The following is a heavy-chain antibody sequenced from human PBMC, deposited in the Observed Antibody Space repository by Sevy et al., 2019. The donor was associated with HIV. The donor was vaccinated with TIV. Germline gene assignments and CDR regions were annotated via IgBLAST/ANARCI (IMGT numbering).Heavy chain of an antibody. J-gene: IGHJ4*02. CDR1: GFTFSSYW. CDR3: ARDLRAPITMVRGVIMWGSDY. Sequence: GGSLRLSCAASGFTFSSYWMSWVRQAPGKGLEWVANIKQDGSEKYYVDSVTGRLTISRDKAKNSLYLQMHSLRAEDTAVYYCARDLRAPITMVRGVIMWGSDYWGQGTLVTVSS. V-gene: IGHV3-7*01. D-gene: IGHD3-10*01. CDR2: IKQDGSEK.